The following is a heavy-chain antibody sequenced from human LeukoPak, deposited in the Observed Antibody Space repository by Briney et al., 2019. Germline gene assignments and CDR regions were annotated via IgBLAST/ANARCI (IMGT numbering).Heavy chain of an antibody. V-gene: IGHV3-48*01. J-gene: IGHJ6*02. CDR3: ARDSWELPQEDYYYGMDV. CDR1: GFTFSSYS. Sequence: GGSLRLSCAASGFTFSSYSMNWVRQAPGKGLEWVSYISIISSTTGRSSSTMYYADSVKGRFTISRDNSKNTLYLQMNSLRAEDTAVYYCARDSWELPQEDYYYGMDVWGQGTTVTVSS. D-gene: IGHD1-26*01. CDR2: ISIISSTTGRSSSTM.